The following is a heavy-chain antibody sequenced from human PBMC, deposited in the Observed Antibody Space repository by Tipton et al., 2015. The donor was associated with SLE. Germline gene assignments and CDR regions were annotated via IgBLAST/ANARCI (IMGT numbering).Heavy chain of an antibody. D-gene: IGHD3-22*01. CDR2: IYYTGSA. J-gene: IGHJ4*02. V-gene: IGHV4-59*01. CDR1: GGSIHNYY. CDR3: ATYDKAPY. Sequence: TLSLTCTVSGGSIHNYYWTWIRQTPGKGLEWIGYIYYTGSANYSPSLKSRVTISLDTSKTQFSLNLRSVTAADTAVYYCATYDKAPYWGQGTLVTVSS.